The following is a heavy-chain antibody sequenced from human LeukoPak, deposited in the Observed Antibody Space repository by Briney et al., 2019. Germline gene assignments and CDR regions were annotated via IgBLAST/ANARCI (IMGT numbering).Heavy chain of an antibody. CDR2: IYYSGST. CDR3: ARGRYDSSGFSWFDP. CDR1: GGSISSYY. Sequence: SETLSLTCTVSGGSISSYYWSWIRQPPGKGLEWIGYIYYSGSTNYNPSLKSRVTISVDTSKNQFSLKLSSVTAADTAVYYCARGRYDSSGFSWFDPWGQGTLVTVSS. J-gene: IGHJ5*02. D-gene: IGHD3-22*01. V-gene: IGHV4-59*01.